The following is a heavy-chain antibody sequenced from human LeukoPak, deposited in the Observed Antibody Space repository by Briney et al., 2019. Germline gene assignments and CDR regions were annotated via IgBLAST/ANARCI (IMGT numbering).Heavy chain of an antibody. D-gene: IGHD6-13*01. CDR3: TRSSWYFDYYYYMDV. J-gene: IGHJ6*03. CDR2: ISSSGSTI. CDR1: GFTFSSYE. V-gene: IGHV3-48*03. Sequence: GGSLRLSCAASGFTFSSYEMNWVRQAPGKGLEWVSYISSSGSTIYYADSVKGRFTISRDNAKNSLYLQMNSLKTEDTAVYYCTRSSWYFDYYYYMDVWGKGTTVTISS.